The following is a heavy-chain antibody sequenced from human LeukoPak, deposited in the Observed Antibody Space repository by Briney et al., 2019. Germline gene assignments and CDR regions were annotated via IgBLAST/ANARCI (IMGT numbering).Heavy chain of an antibody. D-gene: IGHD1-1*01. CDR2: ISADGRSP. J-gene: IGHJ5*02. V-gene: IGHV3-48*04. CDR3: ASRSITWYKRDNWSDP. CDR1: GFTFSSFS. Sequence: GGSLRLSCAVSGFTFSSFSMIWVRQAPGKGLECIADISADGRSPRYSDSVKGRFTISRDNAKNSLFLQMNSLKGEDTAVYYCASRSITWYKRDNWSDPWGQGTLVTVSS.